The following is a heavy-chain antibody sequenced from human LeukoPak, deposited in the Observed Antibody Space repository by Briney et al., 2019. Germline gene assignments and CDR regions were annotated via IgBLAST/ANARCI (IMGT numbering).Heavy chain of an antibody. V-gene: IGHV1-2*06. CDR2: INPNSGGT. CDR3: ARAVAGREGALDI. Sequence: ASVKVSCKASGYTFTGYYMHWVRQAPGQGLEWMGRINPNSGGTNYAQKFQGRVTMTRDTSISTAYMELSRLRSDDTAVYYCARAVAGREGALDIWGQGTMVTVSS. J-gene: IGHJ3*02. D-gene: IGHD6-19*01. CDR1: GYTFTGYY.